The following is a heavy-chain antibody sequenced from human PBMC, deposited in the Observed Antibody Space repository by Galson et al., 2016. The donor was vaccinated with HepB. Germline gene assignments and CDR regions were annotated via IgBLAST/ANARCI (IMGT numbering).Heavy chain of an antibody. Sequence: SLRLSCAASGFIVSSNYMNWVRQAPGNGLEWVSVLYASGKTYYADPVKGRFPISRDNSKNILFLQMNILRAEDTAVYYCTRGWIREYSSGNGGGNGGDHWGQGTLVTVSS. V-gene: IGHV3-53*01. CDR3: TRGWIREYSSGNGGGNGGDH. CDR1: GFIVSSNY. CDR2: LYASGKT. J-gene: IGHJ4*02. D-gene: IGHD2-21*01.